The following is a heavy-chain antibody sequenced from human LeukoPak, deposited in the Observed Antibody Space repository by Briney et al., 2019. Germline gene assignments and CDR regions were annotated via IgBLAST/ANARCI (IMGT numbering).Heavy chain of an antibody. D-gene: IGHD5-24*01. V-gene: IGHV4-59*01. Sequence: SETLSLTCTVSGVSISSYYWSWIRQPPGKGLEWTGYIYYSGSTNYNPSLKSRVTISVDTSKNQFSLKLSSVTAADTAVYYCAREWPPNYWGQGTLVTVSS. J-gene: IGHJ4*02. CDR1: GVSISSYY. CDR2: IYYSGST. CDR3: AREWPPNY.